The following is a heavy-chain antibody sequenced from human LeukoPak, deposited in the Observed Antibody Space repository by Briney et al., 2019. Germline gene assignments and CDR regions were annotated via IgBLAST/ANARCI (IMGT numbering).Heavy chain of an antibody. CDR1: GGSISSYY. J-gene: IGHJ4*02. CDR3: ARLRCSAGSCYLYY. V-gene: IGHV4-59*08. CDR2: IYYTGIT. D-gene: IGHD2-15*01. Sequence: PSETLSLTCTVSGGSISSYYWSWIRQPPGKGLEWIGYIYYTGITNYNPSLKSRVTISVDTSKNQFSLKLSSVTAADTAVYYCARLRCSAGSCYLYYWGQGTLVTVSS.